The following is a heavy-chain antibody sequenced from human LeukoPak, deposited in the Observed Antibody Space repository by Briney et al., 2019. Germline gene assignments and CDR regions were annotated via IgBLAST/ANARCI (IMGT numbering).Heavy chain of an antibody. D-gene: IGHD3-22*01. CDR2: IYTSGSA. Sequence: SQTLSLTCTVSGNSISSGDNYWSWIRQPAGKGLEWIGRIYTSGSANYNPSLKSRVTISGDTSKNQFSLRLSSVTAADTAVYYCARASYSYDINGWVPFDYWGQGTLVTVSS. J-gene: IGHJ4*02. CDR1: GNSISSGDNY. V-gene: IGHV4-61*02. CDR3: ARASYSYDINGWVPFDY.